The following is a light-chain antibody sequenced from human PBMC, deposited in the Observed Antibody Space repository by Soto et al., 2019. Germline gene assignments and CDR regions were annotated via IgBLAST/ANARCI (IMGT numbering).Light chain of an antibody. CDR1: SSDVGGYKY. CDR2: EVS. CDR3: SSYTTTNTYV. Sequence: QSALTQPASVSGSPGQSITISCTGTSSDVGGYKYVSWYQQHPDKAPKLIIFEVSNRPSGVSNRFSGSKSGNTASLTISGLQAEDEADYYCSSYTTTNTYVFGTGTKLTVL. V-gene: IGLV2-14*01. J-gene: IGLJ1*01.